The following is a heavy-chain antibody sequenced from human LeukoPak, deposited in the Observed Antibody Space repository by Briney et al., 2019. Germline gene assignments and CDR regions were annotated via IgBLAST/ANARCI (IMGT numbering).Heavy chain of an antibody. CDR1: GLTFSNYW. J-gene: IGHJ4*02. V-gene: IGHV3-7*01. CDR3: ARIGYSSSCTDY. CDR2: IKEDGSVK. D-gene: IGHD6-13*01. Sequence: GGSLRLSCVVSGLTFSNYWMSWVRQAPGKGLEWVANIKEDGSVKYYVDSLKGRFTISRDNAKNSLYLQMSSLRAEDTAVYYCARIGYSSSCTDYWGQGTLVTVSS.